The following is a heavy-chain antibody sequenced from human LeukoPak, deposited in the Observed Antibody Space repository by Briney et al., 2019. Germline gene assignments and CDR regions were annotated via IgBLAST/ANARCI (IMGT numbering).Heavy chain of an antibody. V-gene: IGHV1-46*01. CDR2: INPSGGST. J-gene: IGHJ6*02. CDR3: ATARGWGHYYYYGMDV. CDR1: GYTFTSYY. D-gene: IGHD1-26*01. Sequence: ASVKVSCKASGYTFTSYYMHWVRQAPGQGLEWLGIINPSGGSTSYAQNFQGRVTMTRDTSTSTVYMELSSLRSEDTAVYYCATARGWGHYYYYGMDVWGQGTTVTVSS.